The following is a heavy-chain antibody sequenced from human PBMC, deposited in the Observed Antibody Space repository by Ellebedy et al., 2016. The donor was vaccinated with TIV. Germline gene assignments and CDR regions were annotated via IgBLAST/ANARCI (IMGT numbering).Heavy chain of an antibody. CDR3: AKDAPATTSFYYYYGMDV. J-gene: IGHJ6*02. V-gene: IGHV3-23*01. CDR1: GFSFSSYA. Sequence: GESLKISCAASGFSFSSYAMSWVRQAPGKGLEWVSALSGSGGRTYYSDSVKGRFTISRDNSKNTLYLQMNSLRAEDTAVYYCAKDAPATTSFYYYYGMDVWGQGTTVTVSS. CDR2: LSGSGGRT. D-gene: IGHD4-17*01.